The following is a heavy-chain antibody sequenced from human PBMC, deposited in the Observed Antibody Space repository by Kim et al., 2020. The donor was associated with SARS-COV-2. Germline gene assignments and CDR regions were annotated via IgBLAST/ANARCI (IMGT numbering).Heavy chain of an antibody. D-gene: IGHD6-19*01. CDR3: AWGRGWVDY. CDR1: GYSFTNNW. V-gene: IGHV5-10-1*01. Sequence: GESLKISCEGSGYSFTNNWISWVRQMPGKGLEWMGNINPSDSYVNYGPTFQGHVTISVDKTINTAYLHWSRLKASDSATYYCAWGRGWVDYWGQGTLVTVSS. J-gene: IGHJ4*02. CDR2: INPSDSYV.